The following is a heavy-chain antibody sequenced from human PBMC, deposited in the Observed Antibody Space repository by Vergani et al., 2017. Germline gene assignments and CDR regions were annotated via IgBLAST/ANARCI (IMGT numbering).Heavy chain of an antibody. J-gene: IGHJ4*02. CDR1: GGSISSGSYY. CDR2: IYTSGST. V-gene: IGHV4-61*02. Sequence: QVQLQESGPGLVKPSQTLSLTCTVSGGSISSGSYYWSWIRQPAGKGLGWIRRIYTSGSTNYNPSLKSRVTISVDTSKNQFSLKLSSVTAADTAVYYCARDRDDYVWGSYPRLPFDYWAREPWSPSPQ. D-gene: IGHD3-16*02. CDR3: ARDRDDYVWGSYPRLPFDY.